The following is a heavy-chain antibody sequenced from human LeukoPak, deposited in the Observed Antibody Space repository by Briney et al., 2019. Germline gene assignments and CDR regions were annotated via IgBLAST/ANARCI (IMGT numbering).Heavy chain of an antibody. V-gene: IGHV3-30*02. Sequence: PGGSLRLSCAASGFSFSSYGMHWVRQAPGKGLEWVAFIRYDGSKKYYADSVKGRFTISRDNAKNSLYLQMNSLRAEDTAVYYCAREKKVVITTLDYWGQGTLVTVSS. CDR2: IRYDGSKK. CDR3: AREKKVVITTLDY. CDR1: GFSFSSYG. J-gene: IGHJ4*02. D-gene: IGHD3-22*01.